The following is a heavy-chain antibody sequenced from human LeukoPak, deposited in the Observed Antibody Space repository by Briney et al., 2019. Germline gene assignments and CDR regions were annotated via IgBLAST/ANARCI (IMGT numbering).Heavy chain of an antibody. CDR2: ISSSSSYI. CDR3: ARGGYCSSTSCYLNY. D-gene: IGHD2-2*01. Sequence: GGSLRLSCAASGFTFSSYSMNWVRQAPGKGLEWVSSISSSSSYIYYADSVKGRFTISRDNAKNSLYLQMHSLRAEDTAVYYCARGGYCSSTSCYLNYWGQGTLVTVSS. V-gene: IGHV3-21*01. J-gene: IGHJ4*02. CDR1: GFTFSSYS.